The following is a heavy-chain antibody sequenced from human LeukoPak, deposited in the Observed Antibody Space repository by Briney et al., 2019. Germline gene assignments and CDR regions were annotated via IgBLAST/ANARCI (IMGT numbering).Heavy chain of an antibody. D-gene: IGHD4-23*01. CDR2: IYWNDDK. CDR3: THTVDYGANPNDY. J-gene: IGHJ4*02. CDR1: GFSLSSGVVG. V-gene: IGHV2-5*01. Sequence: SGPTLVKPTQTLALTCTFSGFSLSSGVVGVGWIRQPPGKALEWLALIYWNDDKRYSPSLKNRLTITKDTSENQVVLTLTNMEPVDTATYYCTHTVDYGANPNDYWGQGTLVTVSS.